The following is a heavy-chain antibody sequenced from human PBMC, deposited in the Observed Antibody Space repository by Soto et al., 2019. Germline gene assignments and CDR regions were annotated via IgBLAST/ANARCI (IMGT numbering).Heavy chain of an antibody. CDR3: ARQVITEYYYSGMDV. Sequence: QVQLVQSGAEVKKPGSSVNVSCKASGGTFSSYAINWVRQAPGQGLEWMGGIIRIFGTPDYAQRFQGRVTITAAESTSTAYMELSSLTSEDTAVYYCARQVITEYYYSGMDVWGQGTTVTVSS. V-gene: IGHV1-69*12. J-gene: IGHJ6*02. D-gene: IGHD3-10*01. CDR1: GGTFSSYA. CDR2: IIRIFGTP.